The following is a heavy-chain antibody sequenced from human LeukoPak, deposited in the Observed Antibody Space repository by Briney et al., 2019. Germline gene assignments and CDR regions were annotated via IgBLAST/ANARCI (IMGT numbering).Heavy chain of an antibody. J-gene: IGHJ4*02. CDR3: ARPNYDYVWGSYRHSTEYYFDY. V-gene: IGHV1-18*01. CDR1: GYTFTSYG. CDR2: ISAYNGNT. Sequence: ASVTVSCKASGYTFTSYGISWVRQAPGQGLERMGWISAYNGNTNYAQKLQGRVTMTTDTSTSTAYMELRSLRSDDTAVYYCARPNYDYVWGSYRHSTEYYFDYWGQGTLVTVSS. D-gene: IGHD3-16*02.